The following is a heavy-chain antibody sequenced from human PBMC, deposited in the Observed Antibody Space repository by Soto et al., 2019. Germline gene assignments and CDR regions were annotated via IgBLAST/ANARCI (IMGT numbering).Heavy chain of an antibody. D-gene: IGHD3-3*01. CDR1: GFTFSSYW. CDR3: ARDDNLEWLLPGAFDI. J-gene: IGHJ3*02. V-gene: IGHV3-7*01. Sequence: EVQLVESGGGLVQPGGSLRLSCAASGFTFSSYWMSWVRQAPGKGLEWVANIKQDGSEKYYVDSVKGRFTISRDNAKNSLYLQMNSLRAEDTAVYYCARDDNLEWLLPGAFDIWGQGTMVTVSS. CDR2: IKQDGSEK.